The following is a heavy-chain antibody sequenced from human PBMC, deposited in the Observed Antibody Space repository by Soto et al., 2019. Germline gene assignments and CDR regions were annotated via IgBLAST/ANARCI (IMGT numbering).Heavy chain of an antibody. V-gene: IGHV1-2*04. J-gene: IGHJ2*01. CDR1: GYTFTGYY. Sequence: QVQLVQSGAEVKKPGASVKVSCKASGYTFTGYYMHWVRQAPGQGLEWMGWINPNSGGTNYAQKFQGWVTMTRDASISTAYMELSRLRSGDTAVYDCARGSHRSGWYFDLWGRGTLVTVSS. D-gene: IGHD3-22*01. CDR3: ARGSHRSGWYFDL. CDR2: INPNSGGT.